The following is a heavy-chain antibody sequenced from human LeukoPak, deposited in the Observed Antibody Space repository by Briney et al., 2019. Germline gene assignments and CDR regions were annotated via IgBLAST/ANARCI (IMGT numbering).Heavy chain of an antibody. Sequence: PSETLSLTCAVYGGSFSGYYWSWIRQPPGKGPEWIGEINHSGSTNYNPSLKSRVTISVDTSKNQFSLKLSSVTAADTAVYYCARGLFLAVPAAMFWGYSYGAPLDYWGQGTLVTVSS. CDR3: ARGLFLAVPAAMFWGYSYGAPLDY. CDR2: INHSGST. V-gene: IGHV4-34*01. J-gene: IGHJ4*02. D-gene: IGHD2-2*01. CDR1: GGSFSGYY.